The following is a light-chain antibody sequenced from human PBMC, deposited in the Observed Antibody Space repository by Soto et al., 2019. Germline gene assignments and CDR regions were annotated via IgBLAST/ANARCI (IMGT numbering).Light chain of an antibody. CDR3: SSYTSSSTRPV. V-gene: IGLV2-14*01. Sequence: QSVLTQPASVSGSPGQSITISCTGTSSDVGGYNYVSWYQQHPGKAPKLMIYEVSNRPSGVSNRFSGSKSGNTASLTISGLQAEDEADYYCSSYTSSSTRPVFGTGTKVTVL. CDR1: SSDVGGYNY. J-gene: IGLJ1*01. CDR2: EVS.